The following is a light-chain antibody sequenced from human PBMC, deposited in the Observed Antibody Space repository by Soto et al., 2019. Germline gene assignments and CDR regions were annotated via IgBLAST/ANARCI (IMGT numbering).Light chain of an antibody. Sequence: DSHMTQSPYSLSASVGDRVIITCRASQSINKSMYWHQQKPGQAPILLSNGASSLQSGVPSRFSGSGSGKDFTLTSSNLQPEDCETYDCRQTCSTPFSFGPGTKVDIK. CDR1: QSINKS. CDR2: GAS. CDR3: RQTCSTPFS. V-gene: IGKV1-39*01. J-gene: IGKJ3*01.